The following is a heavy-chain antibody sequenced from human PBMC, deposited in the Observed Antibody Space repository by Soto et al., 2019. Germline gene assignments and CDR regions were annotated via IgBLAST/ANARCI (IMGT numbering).Heavy chain of an antibody. J-gene: IGHJ6*03. D-gene: IGHD6-6*01. CDR2: ISSSSSYI. CDR1: GFTFSSYS. V-gene: IGHV3-21*01. CDR3: ASIAGSSSYRGNMDV. Sequence: GGSLRLSCAASGFTFSSYSMNWVRQAPGKGLEWVSSISSSSSYIYYADSVKGRFTISRDNAKNSLYLQMNSLRAEDTAVYYCASIAGSSSYRGNMDVRGKGTTVTVSS.